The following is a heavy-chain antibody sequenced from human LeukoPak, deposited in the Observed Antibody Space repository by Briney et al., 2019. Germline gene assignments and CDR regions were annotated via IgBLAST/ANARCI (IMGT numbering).Heavy chain of an antibody. D-gene: IGHD3-10*01. CDR3: ARGWGPGSYPGKLRSFDP. CDR2: ISTYNDNT. V-gene: IGHV1-18*01. CDR1: GYTFTSYG. Sequence: ASVKVSCKASGYTFTSYGINWVRQAPGQGLEWMGWISTYNDNTNYAQNLQGRVTMTTDTSTSTAYMELRSLRSDDTAVYYCARGWGPGSYPGKLRSFDPWGQGTLVTVSS. J-gene: IGHJ5*02.